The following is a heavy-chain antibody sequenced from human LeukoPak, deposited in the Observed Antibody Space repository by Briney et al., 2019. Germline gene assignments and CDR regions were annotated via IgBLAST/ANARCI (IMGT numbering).Heavy chain of an antibody. CDR3: AGDRNSDWYSPLDY. J-gene: IGHJ4*02. CDR2: ITATGDTA. D-gene: IGHD6-19*01. Sequence: GGSLRLSCVASGFTFTKCAMSWIRQAPGKGLEWVAIITATGDTAYYADSVKGRFTISRDNSRNTVYMQMDSLRAEDTTIYYCAGDRNSDWYSPLDYWGQGSQVTVSP. CDR1: GFTFTKCA. V-gene: IGHV3-23*01.